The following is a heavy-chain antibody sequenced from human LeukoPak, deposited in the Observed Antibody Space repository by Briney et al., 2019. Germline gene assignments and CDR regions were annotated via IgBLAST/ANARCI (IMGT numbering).Heavy chain of an antibody. CDR3: ARDYAVGESFDN. CDR2: ITSDGSST. V-gene: IGHV3-74*01. J-gene: IGHJ3*02. Sequence: PGGSLRLSCAASGFTFSNYWVHWVRQAPGEGLVWVSRITSDGSSTSHADSVKGRFTISRDNAKNTLYLQMNSLRAEDTAVYYCARDYAVGESFDNWGQGTLVTVSA. D-gene: IGHD3-16*01. CDR1: GFTFSNYW.